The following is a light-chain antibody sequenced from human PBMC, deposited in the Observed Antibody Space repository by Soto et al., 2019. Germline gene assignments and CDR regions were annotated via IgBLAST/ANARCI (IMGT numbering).Light chain of an antibody. Sequence: EIVLTQSPATLSLSPGERATLSCRASQSVSSYLAWYQQKPGQAPRLLIYDASNRATGIPSRFSGSGSGTDLTLNFCRLEPEDFAIYYCQQRSNWPLTFGGGTKVEIK. V-gene: IGKV3-11*01. J-gene: IGKJ4*01. CDR3: QQRSNWPLT. CDR2: DAS. CDR1: QSVSSY.